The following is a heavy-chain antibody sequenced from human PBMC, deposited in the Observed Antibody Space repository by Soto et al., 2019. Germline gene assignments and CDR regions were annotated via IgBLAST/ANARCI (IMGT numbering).Heavy chain of an antibody. Sequence: EVQLVESGGGLVQPGRSLRLSCAASGFTFDDYAMHWVRQAPGKGLEWVSGISWNSVTIGYADSVKGRFTISRDNAKNSLYLQMNSLRAEDRALYYCAGARSYWYFHLCGSGTLVTVSS. CDR1: GFTFDDYA. CDR3: AGARSYWYFHL. D-gene: IGHD1-26*01. V-gene: IGHV3-9*01. CDR2: ISWNSVTI. J-gene: IGHJ2*01.